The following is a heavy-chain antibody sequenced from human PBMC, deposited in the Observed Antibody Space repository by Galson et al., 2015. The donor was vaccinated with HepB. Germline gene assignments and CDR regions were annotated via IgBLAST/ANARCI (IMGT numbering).Heavy chain of an antibody. CDR3: ARHARGCSGGSCSAVFDY. V-gene: IGHV1-69*13. Sequence: SVKVSCKASGGTFGSYAISWVRQAPGQGLEWMGGIIPIFGTANYAQKFQGRVTITADESTSTAYMELSSLRSEDTAVYYCARHARGCSGGSCSAVFDYWGQGTLVTVSS. J-gene: IGHJ4*02. CDR1: GGTFGSYA. D-gene: IGHD2-15*01. CDR2: IIPIFGTA.